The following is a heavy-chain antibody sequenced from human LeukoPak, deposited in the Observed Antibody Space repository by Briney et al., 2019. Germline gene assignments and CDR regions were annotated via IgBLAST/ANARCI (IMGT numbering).Heavy chain of an antibody. Sequence: GESLKISCKGSGYTFTNYWIAWVRQMPGKGLERMGIIYPGDSDTKYSPSFQGQVTISADKSISTAYLQWSSLKASDTAIYYCARQEGVAARPHFDYWGQGSLVTVSS. V-gene: IGHV5-51*01. J-gene: IGHJ4*02. D-gene: IGHD6-6*01. CDR1: GYTFTNYW. CDR2: IYPGDSDT. CDR3: ARQEGVAARPHFDY.